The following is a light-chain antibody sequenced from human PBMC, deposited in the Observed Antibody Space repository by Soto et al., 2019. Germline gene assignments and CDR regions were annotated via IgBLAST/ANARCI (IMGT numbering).Light chain of an antibody. CDR2: GAS. V-gene: IGKV3-20*01. Sequence: EIVLTQSPGTLSLSPGERATLSCRASQSVSSAYLAWYQQIPGQAPRLLIYGASSRATGIPDRFSGSGSGPDFTLTISGLEPEDCAVYYCPQSGSSFYTFGQGTKLEIK. CDR3: PQSGSSFYT. J-gene: IGKJ2*01. CDR1: QSVSSAY.